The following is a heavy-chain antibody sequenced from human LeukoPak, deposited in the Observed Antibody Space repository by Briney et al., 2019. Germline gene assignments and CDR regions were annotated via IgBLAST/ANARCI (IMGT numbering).Heavy chain of an antibody. Sequence: ASVKVSCKASGYTFTSYDINWVRQATGQGLGWMGWMNPNSGNTGYAQKFQGRVTMTRNTSISTAHMELSSLRSEDTAVYYCARAARGYGSGWPINAYYYYYGMDVWGQGTTVTVSS. D-gene: IGHD6-19*01. V-gene: IGHV1-8*01. CDR2: MNPNSGNT. J-gene: IGHJ6*01. CDR1: GYTFTSYD. CDR3: ARAARGYGSGWPINAYYYYYGMDV.